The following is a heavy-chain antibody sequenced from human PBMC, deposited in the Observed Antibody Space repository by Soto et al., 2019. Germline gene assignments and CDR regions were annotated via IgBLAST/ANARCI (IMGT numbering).Heavy chain of an antibody. CDR3: ARRDCFSSSCYFKY. D-gene: IGHD2-2*01. CDR2: INPSGATT. Sequence: QVSLVQSGAEVKKPGASVKVSCKASGYTFTSYYVHWVRQAPGQGLEWMGIINPSGATTTYAQNFQGRVAMTRDMSTSTVYMELSSLRSEDTAVYYCARRDCFSSSCYFKYWGQGTLVTVSS. CDR1: GYTFTSYY. J-gene: IGHJ4*02. V-gene: IGHV1-46*01.